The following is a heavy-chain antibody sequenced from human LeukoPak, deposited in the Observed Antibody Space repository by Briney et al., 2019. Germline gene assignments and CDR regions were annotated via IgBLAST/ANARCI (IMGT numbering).Heavy chain of an antibody. CDR3: ARDGRYNWNYGVGIGWFDP. V-gene: IGHV3-23*01. CDR1: GFTFGSSP. Sequence: GGSLRLSCAASGFTFGSSPMSWVRQAPGKGPEWVTTFSRNGHGTYYADSVKGRFTIFRDNSKSTLYLQMNSLRAEDTAVYYCARDGRYNWNYGVGIGWFDPWGQGTLVTVSS. J-gene: IGHJ5*02. D-gene: IGHD1-7*01. CDR2: FSRNGHGT.